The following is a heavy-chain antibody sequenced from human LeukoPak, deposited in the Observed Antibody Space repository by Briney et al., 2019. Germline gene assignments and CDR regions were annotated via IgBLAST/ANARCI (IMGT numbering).Heavy chain of an antibody. CDR2: ISTRSNTI. CDR3: ARDSRAYSYGRFFDP. CDR1: GLTFSSYS. V-gene: IGHV3-48*01. J-gene: IGHJ5*02. Sequence: GGSLRLSCAASGLTFSSYSMNWVRQAPGKGPEWLSYISTRSNTIYYADSVKGRFTISRDNAKNSLFLQINSLRAEDTAVYYCARDSRAYSYGRFFDPWGQGTLVIVSS. D-gene: IGHD5-18*01.